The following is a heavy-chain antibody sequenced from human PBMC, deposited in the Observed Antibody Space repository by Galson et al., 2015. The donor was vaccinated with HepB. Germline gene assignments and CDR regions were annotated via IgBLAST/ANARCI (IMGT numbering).Heavy chain of an antibody. CDR1: GGSFSGYY. D-gene: IGHD3-3*01. CDR3: ARGGRITIFGVVINSWVNYYGMDV. Sequence: ETLSLTCAVYGGSFSGYYWSWIRQPPGKGLEWIGEINHSGSTNYNPSLKSRVTISVDTSKNQFSLKLSSVTAADTAVYYCARGGRITIFGVVINSWVNYYGMDVWGQGTTVTVPS. J-gene: IGHJ6*02. V-gene: IGHV4-34*01. CDR2: INHSGST.